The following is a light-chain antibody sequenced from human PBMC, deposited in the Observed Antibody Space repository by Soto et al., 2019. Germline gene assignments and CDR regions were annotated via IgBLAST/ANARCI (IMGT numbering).Light chain of an antibody. CDR3: QQYEDWPPFT. CDR2: GAS. CDR1: QSVTSTY. J-gene: IGKJ3*01. V-gene: IGKV3-20*01. Sequence: EIVLTQSPGTLSLSPGERATLSCRASQSVTSTYLAWYQQKPGQPPRLLIYGASNRATGIPDRFSGSGSGTDFTLTISRLEPEDFAVYYCQQYEDWPPFTFGPGTKVDIK.